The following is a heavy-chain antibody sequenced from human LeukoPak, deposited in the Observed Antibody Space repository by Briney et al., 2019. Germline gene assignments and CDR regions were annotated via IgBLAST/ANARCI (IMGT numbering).Heavy chain of an antibody. CDR1: GYTFTGYY. V-gene: IGHV1-2*06. D-gene: IGHD3-10*01. J-gene: IGHJ5*02. CDR2: INPNSGGT. CDR3: ARGSGSRWFDP. Sequence: ATVKVSCKASGYTFTGYYMHWVRQAPGQGLEWMGRINPNSGGTNYAQKFQGRVTMTRDTSISTAYMELSRLRSDDTAAYYCARGSGSRWFDPWGQGTLVTVSS.